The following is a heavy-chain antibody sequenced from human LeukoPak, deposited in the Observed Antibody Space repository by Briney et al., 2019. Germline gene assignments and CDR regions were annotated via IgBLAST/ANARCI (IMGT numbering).Heavy chain of an antibody. CDR3: ARGPSIAVAGYYFDY. CDR1: GGTFSSYA. D-gene: IGHD6-19*01. Sequence: SVKVSCTASGGTFSSYAISWVREAPGQGLEWMGGIIPIFGTANYAQKFQGRVTITADESTSTAYMELSSLRSEDTAVYYCARGPSIAVAGYYFDYWGQGTLVTVSS. CDR2: IIPIFGTA. J-gene: IGHJ4*02. V-gene: IGHV1-69*01.